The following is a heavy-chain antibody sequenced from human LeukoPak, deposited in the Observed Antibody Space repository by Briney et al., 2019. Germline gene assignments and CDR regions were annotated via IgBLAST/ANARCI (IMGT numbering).Heavy chain of an antibody. V-gene: IGHV3-33*01. CDR2: IWYDGSNK. D-gene: IGHD5-18*01. CDR1: GFTFSSYG. Sequence: PGGSLRLSCAASGFTFSSYGMHWVRQAPGKGLEWVAVIWYDGSNKYYADSVKGRFTISRDNSKNTLYLQMDSLRVEDTAFYYCARDLAYSRLDYWGQGMLVTVSS. J-gene: IGHJ4*02. CDR3: ARDLAYSRLDY.